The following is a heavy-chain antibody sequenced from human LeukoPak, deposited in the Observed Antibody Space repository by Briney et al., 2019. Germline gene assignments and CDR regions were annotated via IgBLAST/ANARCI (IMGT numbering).Heavy chain of an antibody. V-gene: IGHV4-38-2*02. CDR2: IYHSGST. D-gene: IGHD3-10*01. J-gene: IGHJ1*01. Sequence: SQTLSLTCTVSGGSISSGYYWGWIRQPPGKGLEWIGSIYHSGSTYYNPSLKSRVTISVDTSKNQFSLKLSSVTAADTAVYYCARDRDAGDFQHWGQGTLVTVSS. CDR3: ARDRDAGDFQH. CDR1: GGSISSGYY.